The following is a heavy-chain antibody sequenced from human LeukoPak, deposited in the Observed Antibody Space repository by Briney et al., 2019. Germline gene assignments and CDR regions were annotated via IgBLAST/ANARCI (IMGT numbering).Heavy chain of an antibody. CDR1: FTFSXXY. V-gene: IGHV3-53*01. Sequence: FTFSXXYMXXXRXXXXXXXXXVSVIYTDGSAYYPDSVKGRFTISRDNSKNTLYLQMNSLRAEDTAVYYCVRGPRGSNRYGWFDPWGQGTLVTVSS. CDR3: VRGPRGSNRYGWFDP. J-gene: IGHJ5*02. CDR2: IYTDGSA. D-gene: IGHD6-13*01.